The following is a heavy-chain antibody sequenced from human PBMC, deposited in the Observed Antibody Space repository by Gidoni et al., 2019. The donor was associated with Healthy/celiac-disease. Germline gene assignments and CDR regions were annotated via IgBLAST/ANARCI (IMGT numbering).Heavy chain of an antibody. CDR3: ASGRQVGATAAY. D-gene: IGHD1-26*01. CDR1: GGSFSGYY. V-gene: IGHV4-34*01. CDR2: INHSGST. Sequence: QVQLQRWGAGLLKPSETLSPTSAAYGGSFSGYYWSWIRQPPGKGLEWIGEINHSGSTNYNPSLKSRVTISVDTSKNQFSLKLSSVTAADTAVYYCASGRQVGATAAYWGQGTLVTVSS. J-gene: IGHJ4*02.